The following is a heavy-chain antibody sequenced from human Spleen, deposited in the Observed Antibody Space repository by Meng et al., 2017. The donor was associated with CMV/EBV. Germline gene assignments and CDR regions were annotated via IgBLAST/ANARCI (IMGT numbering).Heavy chain of an antibody. V-gene: IGHV3-30*02. CDR1: GFTLSTYG. CDR2: VRDDGSNK. CDR3: AKGDAALPRGGFDI. Sequence: LSLTCAPSGFTLSTYGMNWVRQAPGKGLEWVAFVRDDGSNKYYADSVRGRFTVSRDNAKNTLYLKMNSVRTEDTALYYCAKGDAALPRGGFDIWGQGTMVTVSS. D-gene: IGHD6-6*01. J-gene: IGHJ3*02.